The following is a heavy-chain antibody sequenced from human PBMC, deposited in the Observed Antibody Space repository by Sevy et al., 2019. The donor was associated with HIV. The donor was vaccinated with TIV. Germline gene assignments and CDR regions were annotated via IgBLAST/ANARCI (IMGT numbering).Heavy chain of an antibody. V-gene: IGHV3-30*02. CDR3: ANAFFDLVVVPAAILTFDY. D-gene: IGHD2-2*01. CDR2: IRYEGNSE. CDR1: GFTFSTYG. Sequence: GGSLRLSCAASGFTFSTYGMHWVRQAPGKGLEWVAFIRYEGNSEYYADSVKGRFTISRDNSKNTLYLQMNSLRAEDTAVYYCANAFFDLVVVPAAILTFDYWGRGTLVTVSS. J-gene: IGHJ4*02.